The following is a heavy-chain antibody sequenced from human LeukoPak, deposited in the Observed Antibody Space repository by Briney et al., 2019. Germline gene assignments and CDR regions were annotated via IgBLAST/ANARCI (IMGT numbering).Heavy chain of an antibody. Sequence: PGRSLRLSCAASGFTFGDYAMSWFRQAPGKGLECVGFIRTRPHGGTTEYGPSVKGRFSISRDDSKNIAYLQMNSLKTDDTAVYYCSRLNDYDILTGLEYWGQGTLVTVSS. V-gene: IGHV3-49*03. CDR2: IRTRPHGGTT. CDR3: SRLNDYDILTGLEY. D-gene: IGHD3-9*01. CDR1: GFTFGDYA. J-gene: IGHJ4*02.